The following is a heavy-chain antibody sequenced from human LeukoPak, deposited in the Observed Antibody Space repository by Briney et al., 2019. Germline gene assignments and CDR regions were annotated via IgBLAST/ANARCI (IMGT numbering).Heavy chain of an antibody. V-gene: IGHV4-39*07. CDR2: IYYSGST. J-gene: IGHJ3*02. Sequence: SETLSLTCTVSGGSISSRSYYWGWFRQPPGKGLEWIGSIYYSGSTYYNPSLQRRVTISVDTSKNQFSLNLTSVTAADTAVYYCAGNYYDSSVYYVDAFDIWGQGTMVTVSS. CDR1: GGSISSRSYY. CDR3: AGNYYDSSVYYVDAFDI. D-gene: IGHD3-22*01.